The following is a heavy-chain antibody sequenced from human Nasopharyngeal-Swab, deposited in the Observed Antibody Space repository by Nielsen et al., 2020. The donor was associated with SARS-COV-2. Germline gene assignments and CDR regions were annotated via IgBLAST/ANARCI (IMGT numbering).Heavy chain of an antibody. J-gene: IGHJ6*02. D-gene: IGHD3-10*01. V-gene: IGHV1-46*01. CDR3: AREKWSLNYYYYGMDV. Sequence: ASVKVSCKASGYTFTSYYMHWVRQAPGQGLEWMGIINPSGGSTSYAQKFQGRVTMTRDTSTSTVYMELRSLRSDDTAVYYCAREKWSLNYYYYGMDVWGQGTTVTVSS. CDR1: GYTFTSYY. CDR2: INPSGGST.